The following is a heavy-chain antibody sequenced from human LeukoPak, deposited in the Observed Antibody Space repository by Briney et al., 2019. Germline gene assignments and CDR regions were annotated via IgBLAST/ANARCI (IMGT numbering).Heavy chain of an antibody. CDR1: GFTFSSYW. CDR2: IKQDGSEK. D-gene: IGHD3/OR15-3a*01. CDR3: ASGDFGHAYDF. Sequence: GGSLRLSCAASGFTFSSYWMSWVRQASGKGLEWVANIKQDGSEKYYVDSVKGRFTISRDNAKNSLYLQMNSLRAEDTAVYYCASGDFGHAYDFWGQGTMVTVSS. J-gene: IGHJ3*01. V-gene: IGHV3-7*01.